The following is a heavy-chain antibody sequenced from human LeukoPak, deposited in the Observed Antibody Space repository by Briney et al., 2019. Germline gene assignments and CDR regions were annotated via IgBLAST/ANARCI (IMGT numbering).Heavy chain of an antibody. Sequence: SETLSLTCTVSNASTSSNTYYRAWIRQPPGKGLEYIGSINYRGSTYYNPSLKSRVTLSVDTSKNQFSLKLNSVTAADTAVYYCATYKYDYVWGNQHFDYWGQGTLVAVSS. V-gene: IGHV4-39*07. CDR2: INYRGST. J-gene: IGHJ4*02. CDR3: ATYKYDYVWGNQHFDY. D-gene: IGHD3-16*01. CDR1: NASTSSNTYY.